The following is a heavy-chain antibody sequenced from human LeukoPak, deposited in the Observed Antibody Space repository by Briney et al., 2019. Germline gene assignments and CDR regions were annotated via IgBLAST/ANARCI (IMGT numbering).Heavy chain of an antibody. V-gene: IGHV3-23*01. J-gene: IGHJ6*03. D-gene: IGHD3-22*01. Sequence: PGGSLRLSCAASGFTFSSYGMSWVRQAPGKGLEWVSAISTSGRNTYYADSVKGRFIISRDNSKNMLYLQMSSLRAEDTAVYYCAKGGSDSSGYYSLYYYYYMDVWGKGTTVTISS. CDR1: GFTFSSYG. CDR2: ISTSGRNT. CDR3: AKGGSDSSGYYSLYYYYYMDV.